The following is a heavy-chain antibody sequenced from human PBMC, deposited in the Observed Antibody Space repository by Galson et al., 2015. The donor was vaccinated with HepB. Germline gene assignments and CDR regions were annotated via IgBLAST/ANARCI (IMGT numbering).Heavy chain of an antibody. Sequence: SVKVSCKASGYTFTNYAMNWVRQAPGQGLEWMGWINTNTGNPRYAQGFTGRFVFSLDTSVSTAYLQISSLKAEDTAVYYCARDRPPHYSSSWSFDYWGQGTLVTVSS. CDR3: ARDRPPHYSSSWSFDY. CDR1: GYTFTNYA. D-gene: IGHD6-13*01. CDR2: INTNTGNP. V-gene: IGHV7-4-1*02. J-gene: IGHJ4*01.